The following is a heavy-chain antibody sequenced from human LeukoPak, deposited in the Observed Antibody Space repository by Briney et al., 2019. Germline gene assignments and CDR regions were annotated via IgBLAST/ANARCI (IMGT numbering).Heavy chain of an antibody. CDR3: AKDDSNYGTFDY. V-gene: IGHV3-74*01. Sequence: GGSLRLSCAVSGFTFSSHWMHWFSQAPGKGLVWVSSINPDGSDTKYADSVRGRFSISRDNAKNTLYLQMNSLRAEDTAVYYCAKDDSNYGTFDYWGQGTLVTVSS. D-gene: IGHD4-11*01. CDR1: GFTFSSHW. J-gene: IGHJ4*02. CDR2: INPDGSDT.